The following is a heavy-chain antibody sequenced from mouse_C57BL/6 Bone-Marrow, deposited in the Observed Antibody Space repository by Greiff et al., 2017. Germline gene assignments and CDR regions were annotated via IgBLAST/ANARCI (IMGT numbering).Heavy chain of an antibody. V-gene: IGHV5-16*01. J-gene: IGHJ1*03. CDR1: GFTFSDYY. CDR3: ARERYYYYGSSWCVDD. Sequence: EVQLLEPEAGLVQPGSSMKLSCTASGFTFSDYYMAWVRQVPEQGLEWVANINHDGSSTYYLDSLKSRFIISRDNATNILYLQLSSLKSEDRATYDGARERYYYYGSSWCVDDWGKGTTVTVSS. D-gene: IGHD1-1*01. CDR2: INHDGSST.